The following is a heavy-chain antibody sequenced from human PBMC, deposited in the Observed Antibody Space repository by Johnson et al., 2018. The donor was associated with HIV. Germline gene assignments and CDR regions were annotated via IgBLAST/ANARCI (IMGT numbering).Heavy chain of an antibody. J-gene: IGHJ3*02. CDR3: AKEDPYYYDSRDARGAFDI. CDR1: GFTVSSNY. V-gene: IGHV3-66*01. D-gene: IGHD3-22*01. Sequence: VQLVESGGGVVQPGRSLRLSCAASGFTVSSNYMSWVRQAPGKGLEWVSVIYSGGSTYYADSVKGRFTISRDNSKNTLYLQMNSLRAEDTAVYYCAKEDPYYYDSRDARGAFDIWGQGTMVTVSS. CDR2: IYSGGST.